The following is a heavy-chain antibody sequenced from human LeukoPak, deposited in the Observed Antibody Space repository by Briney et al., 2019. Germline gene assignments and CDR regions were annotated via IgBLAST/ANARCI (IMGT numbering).Heavy chain of an antibody. D-gene: IGHD6-25*01. CDR3: ARVGSN. CDR1: GFTVSSNY. Sequence: PGGSLRLSCAASGFTVSSNYMSWVRQAPGKGLEWVSVIYSDGSTYYEDSVKGRFTISRDNAKNSLYLQMNSLRAEDTAVYYCARVGSNWGQGTLVTVSS. CDR2: IYSDGST. V-gene: IGHV3-53*01. J-gene: IGHJ4*02.